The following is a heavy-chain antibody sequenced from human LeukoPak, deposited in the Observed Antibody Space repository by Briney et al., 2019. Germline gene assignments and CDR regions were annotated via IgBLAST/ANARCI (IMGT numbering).Heavy chain of an antibody. CDR1: GFTITNYG. D-gene: IGHD6-19*01. V-gene: IGHV3-23*01. CDR3: AQGYSSGWYPN. J-gene: IGHJ4*02. CDR2: IDVSGDTE. Sequence: QTGGSLRLSCAVSGFTITNYGMSWVRQAPGKGLEWVSAIDVSGDTEYYADSVKGRFIISRDNSRNTLYLQINSLRGEDTALYYCAQGYSSGWYPNWGQGTLVTVSS.